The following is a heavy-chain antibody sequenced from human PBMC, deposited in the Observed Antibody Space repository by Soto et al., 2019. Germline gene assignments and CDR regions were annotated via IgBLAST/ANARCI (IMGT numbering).Heavy chain of an antibody. Sequence: QVQLVQSGAEVKKPGASVKVSCKTSGFTFTSYDINWVRQATGQGLEWMGWMNPDSGSTGYAQKSQGRLTMPKDRPKSTAYMELSSLRSEDTAVYYCATSHSGYDRSGFPLLNYLGQGTLVTVFS. CDR3: ATSHSGYDRSGFPLLNY. CDR1: GFTFTSYD. CDR2: MNPDSGST. J-gene: IGHJ4*02. V-gene: IGHV1-8*01. D-gene: IGHD3-22*01.